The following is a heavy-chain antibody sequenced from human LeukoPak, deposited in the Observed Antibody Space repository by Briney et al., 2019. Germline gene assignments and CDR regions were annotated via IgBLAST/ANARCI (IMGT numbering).Heavy chain of an antibody. V-gene: IGHV3-23*01. CDR1: GFTFSSYW. J-gene: IGHJ4*02. Sequence: GGSLRLSCAASGFTFSSYWMNWVRQAPGKGLEWVSAISGSGTNTYYSGSVRGRFTISRDNSNNRLYLQMNSVRAEDTAMYFCAKDTAVILTAPFDSWGQGTLVTVSS. CDR2: ISGSGTNT. CDR3: AKDTAVILTAPFDS. D-gene: IGHD2-21*01.